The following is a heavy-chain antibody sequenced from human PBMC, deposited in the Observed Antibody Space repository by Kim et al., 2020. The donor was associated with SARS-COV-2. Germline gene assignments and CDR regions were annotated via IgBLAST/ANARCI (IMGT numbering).Heavy chain of an antibody. CDR1: GGSISSAGSY. V-gene: IGHV4-31*03. J-gene: IGHJ6*01. D-gene: IGHD2-2*01. CDR3: AREIRHIPAAKAYYYY. Sequence: SETLSLTCTVSGGSISSAGSYWIWIRHLPGKGLEWIGYIYSSGITYYNPSLESRLYISVDTSKNKFSLSLSSVTAADTGVYFCAREIRHIPAAKAYYYY. CDR2: IYSSGIT.